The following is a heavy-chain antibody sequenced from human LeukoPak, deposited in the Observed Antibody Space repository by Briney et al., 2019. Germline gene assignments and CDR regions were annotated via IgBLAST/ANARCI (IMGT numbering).Heavy chain of an antibody. J-gene: IGHJ3*02. CDR1: GFTFSSYW. D-gene: IGHD6-19*01. Sequence: GGSLRLSCAASGFTFSSYWMSCVRQAPGKGLEGVANIKQDGSEKYYVDSVKGRFTISRDNAKNSLYLQMNSLRAEDTAVYYCARVGGWPLDAFDIWGQGTMVTVSS. V-gene: IGHV3-7*01. CDR3: ARVGGWPLDAFDI. CDR2: IKQDGSEK.